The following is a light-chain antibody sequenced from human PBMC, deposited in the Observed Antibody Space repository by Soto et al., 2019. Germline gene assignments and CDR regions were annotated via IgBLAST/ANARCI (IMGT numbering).Light chain of an antibody. CDR3: QQYGSSLIT. Sequence: PGERATVSCMASQSVRGYLAWYQQKPGQGPRLLISGASNRATGIPDRFSGSGSGTDFTLTISRLEPEDFAVYYCQQYGSSLITFGQGTRLEI. J-gene: IGKJ5*01. CDR1: QSVRGY. CDR2: GAS. V-gene: IGKV3-20*01.